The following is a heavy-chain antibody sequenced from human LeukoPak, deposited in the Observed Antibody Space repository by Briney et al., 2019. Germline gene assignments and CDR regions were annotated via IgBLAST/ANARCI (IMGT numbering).Heavy chain of an antibody. D-gene: IGHD3-22*01. Sequence: GGSLRLSCAASGFTFSSYSMSWVRQAPGKGLEWVSSISSSSSYIYYADSVKGRFTISRDNAKNSLYLQMNSLRAEDTAVYYCARVVGSYYDSSGYNDYWGQGTLVTVSS. CDR1: GFTFSSYS. V-gene: IGHV3-21*01. J-gene: IGHJ4*02. CDR2: ISSSSSYI. CDR3: ARVVGSYYDSSGYNDY.